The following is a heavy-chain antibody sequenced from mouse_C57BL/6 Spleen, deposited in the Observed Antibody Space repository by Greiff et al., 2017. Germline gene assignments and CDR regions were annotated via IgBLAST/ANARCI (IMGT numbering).Heavy chain of an antibody. Sequence: EVKLVESGAELVKPGASVKLSCTASGFNIKDYYMHWVKQRTEQGLEWIGRIDPEDGETKYAPKFQGKATITADTSSNTAYLQLSSLTSEDTAVYYCASLITTVVADYFDYWGQGTTLTVSS. CDR2: IDPEDGET. V-gene: IGHV14-2*01. CDR1: GFNIKDYY. D-gene: IGHD1-1*01. CDR3: ASLITTVVADYFDY. J-gene: IGHJ2*01.